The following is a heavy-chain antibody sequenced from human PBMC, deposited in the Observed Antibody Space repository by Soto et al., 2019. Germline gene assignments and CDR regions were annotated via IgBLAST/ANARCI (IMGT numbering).Heavy chain of an antibody. CDR3: ARDSPSAFWSGEAGYYYGMDV. J-gene: IGHJ6*02. CDR1: GYTFTSYG. CDR2: ISAYNGNT. V-gene: IGHV1-18*01. Sequence: ASVKVSCKASGYTFTSYGISWVRQAPGQGLEWMGWISAYNGNTNYAQKLQGGVTMTTDTSTSTAYMELRSLRSDDTAVYYCARDSPSAFWSGEAGYYYGMDVWGQGTTVTVSS. D-gene: IGHD3-3*01.